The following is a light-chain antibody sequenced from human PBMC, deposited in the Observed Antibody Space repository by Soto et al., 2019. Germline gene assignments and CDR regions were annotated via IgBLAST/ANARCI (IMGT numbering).Light chain of an antibody. V-gene: IGLV1-44*01. Sequence: QSVLTQPPSAFGTPGQRVTISCSGSSSNIGSTSVYWYQQLPGTAPKLLIYSNDRRPSGVPDRLSASKSGTSASLAISGLQSEDEADYYCAAWDNSLSGWVFGGGTKLTVL. J-gene: IGLJ3*02. CDR3: AAWDNSLSGWV. CDR1: SSNIGSTS. CDR2: SND.